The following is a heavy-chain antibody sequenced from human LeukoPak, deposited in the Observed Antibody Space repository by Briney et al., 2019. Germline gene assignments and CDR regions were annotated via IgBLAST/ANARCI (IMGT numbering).Heavy chain of an antibody. CDR3: ARVPLRFLEPFDF. J-gene: IGHJ4*02. V-gene: IGHV4-30-2*01. D-gene: IGHD3-3*01. CDR1: GGSISSGGYY. CDR2: INHSGTT. Sequence: PSQTLSLTCTVSGGSISSGGYYWSWIRQPPGKGLEWIGEINHSGTTNYNPSLKSRVTMSLDTSKNQFSLRLNSVTAADMAVYYCARVPLRFLEPFDFWGQGTLVTVSS.